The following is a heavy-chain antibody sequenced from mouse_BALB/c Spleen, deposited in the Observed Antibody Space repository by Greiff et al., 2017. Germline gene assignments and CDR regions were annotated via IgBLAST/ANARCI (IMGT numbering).Heavy chain of an antibody. CDR3: ASKPLLRSGDWYFDV. Sequence: VQLQQSGPGLVKPSQSLSLTCSVTGYSITSGYYWIWIRQFPGNKLEWMGYISYDGSNNYNPSLKNRISITRDTSKNQFFLKLNSVTTEDTATYYCASKPLLRSGDWYFDVWGAGTTVTVSS. J-gene: IGHJ1*01. V-gene: IGHV3-6*02. D-gene: IGHD1-1*01. CDR2: ISYDGSN. CDR1: GYSITSGYY.